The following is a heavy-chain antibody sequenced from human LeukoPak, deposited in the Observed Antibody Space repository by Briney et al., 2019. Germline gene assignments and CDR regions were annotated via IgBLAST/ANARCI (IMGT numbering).Heavy chain of an antibody. V-gene: IGHV3-7*01. D-gene: IGHD6-19*01. CDR1: GFIFSRYW. J-gene: IGHJ3*01. CDR3: ARYGNGEWLAHYAFDV. CDR2: INQDESER. Sequence: GGSLRLSCATSGFIFSRYWMSWVRQAPGKGLEWVANINQDESERNYVDSVKGRFTISRDNAKNSLDLQMNSLRAEDTAVYYCARYGNGEWLAHYAFDVWGQGTMVTVSS.